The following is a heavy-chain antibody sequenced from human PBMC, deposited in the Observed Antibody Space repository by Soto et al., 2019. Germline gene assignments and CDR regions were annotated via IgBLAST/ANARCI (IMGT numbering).Heavy chain of an antibody. CDR2: IYSGGST. CDR1: GFTVSSNY. V-gene: IGHV3-53*01. CDR3: ARDRVESGYAEKVQR. J-gene: IGHJ1*01. Sequence: EVQLVESGGGLIQPGGSLRLSCAASGFTVSSNYMRWVRQAPGKGLEWVSVIYSGGSTYYADSVMGRFTISRDNSKITMYLQMTSLQSEVTAVYYCARDRVESGYAEKVQRWGQGTLVTVSS. D-gene: IGHD3-22*01.